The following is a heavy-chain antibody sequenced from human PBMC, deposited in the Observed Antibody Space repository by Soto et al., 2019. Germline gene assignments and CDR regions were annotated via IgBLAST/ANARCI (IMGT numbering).Heavy chain of an antibody. CDR2: ITGSGGIT. Sequence: PGGSLRLSCAASGFTFSSNAMSWVRQVPGKGLEWVSGITGSGGITHYADSVKGRFTISRDNSRNTLYLQMNSLRAEDTAVYYCAKAHVGELNANWFDPWGQGTLVTVSS. J-gene: IGHJ5*02. V-gene: IGHV3-23*01. CDR1: GFTFSSNA. D-gene: IGHD1-26*01. CDR3: AKAHVGELNANWFDP.